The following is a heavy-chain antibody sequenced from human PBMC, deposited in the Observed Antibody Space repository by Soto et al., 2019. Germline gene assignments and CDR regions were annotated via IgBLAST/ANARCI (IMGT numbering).Heavy chain of an antibody. Sequence: QVDLVQSGPEVRKPGASVNVSCKASGYTFSTYGISWVRQAPGQGLEWMGWISAYNHYTNYAQKFQGRVTMPTDTSTNTAYMELRSLRSGDTAMYCCARVGPSREVPYPFEYWGQGTLVTVSS. J-gene: IGHJ4*02. D-gene: IGHD2-2*01. CDR3: ARVGPSREVPYPFEY. CDR2: ISAYNHYT. V-gene: IGHV1-18*01. CDR1: GYTFSTYG.